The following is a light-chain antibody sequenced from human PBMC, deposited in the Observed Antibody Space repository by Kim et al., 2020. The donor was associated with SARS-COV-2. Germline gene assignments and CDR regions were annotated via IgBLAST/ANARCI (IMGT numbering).Light chain of an antibody. CDR2: EVS. V-gene: IGLV2-8*01. J-gene: IGLJ2*01. CDR3: SSYAGSNSVL. CDR1: SSDVGGYNS. Sequence: QSALTQPPSASGSPGQSVTISCTGTSSDVGGYNSVSWYQQYPGKAPKLMIYEVSERPSGVPDRFSGSKSGNRASLTVSGLQAEDEGDYYCSSYAGSNSVLFGGGTQLTVL.